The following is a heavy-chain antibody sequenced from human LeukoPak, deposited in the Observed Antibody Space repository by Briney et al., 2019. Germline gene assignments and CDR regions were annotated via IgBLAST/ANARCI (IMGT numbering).Heavy chain of an antibody. D-gene: IGHD2/OR15-2a*01. J-gene: IGHJ4*02. Sequence: GGSLRLSCRASGFXFVDYAITWVRQAPGKGLKWVGFIRSNPYGGTTEYAASVKGRFTISRDDSKSIAYLQMNSLKTEDTAVYYCTRGLLPGYWGQGTLVTVSS. CDR1: GFXFVDYA. CDR3: TRGLLPGY. CDR2: IRSNPYGGTT. V-gene: IGHV3-49*04.